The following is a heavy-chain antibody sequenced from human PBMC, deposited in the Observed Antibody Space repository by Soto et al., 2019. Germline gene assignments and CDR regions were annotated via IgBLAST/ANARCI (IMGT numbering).Heavy chain of an antibody. CDR1: GGSFSGYY. V-gene: IGHV4-59*01. CDR3: ARGAVMVRGVSTTYGMDV. Sequence: SETLSLTCAVYGGSFSGYYWSWIRQPPGKGLEWIGYIYYSGSTNYNPSLKSRVTISVDTSKNQFSLKLSSVTAADTAVYYCARGAVMVRGVSTTYGMDVWGQGTTVTVSS. CDR2: IYYSGST. D-gene: IGHD3-10*01. J-gene: IGHJ6*02.